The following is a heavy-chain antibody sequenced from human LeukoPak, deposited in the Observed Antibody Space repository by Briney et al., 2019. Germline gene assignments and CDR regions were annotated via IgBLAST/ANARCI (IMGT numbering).Heavy chain of an antibody. Sequence: SETLSLTCAVSGGSISSGGYSWSWIRRPPGKGLEWIGYIYYSGSTYYNPSLKSRVTISVDTSKNQFSLKLNSVTAADTAVYYCARALGHDSSGYRHDAFDIWGQGTMVTVSS. CDR1: GGSISSGGYS. D-gene: IGHD3-22*01. CDR2: IYYSGST. J-gene: IGHJ3*02. V-gene: IGHV4-30-4*07. CDR3: ARALGHDSSGYRHDAFDI.